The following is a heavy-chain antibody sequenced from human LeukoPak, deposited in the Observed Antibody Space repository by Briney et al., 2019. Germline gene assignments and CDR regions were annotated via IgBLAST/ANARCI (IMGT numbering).Heavy chain of an antibody. V-gene: IGHV3-48*02. D-gene: IGHD3-9*01. CDR3: ARRWDYDILTGYMHYYGMDV. Sequence: GGSLRLSCAAPGFTFSDYSMNWVRQAPGKGLEWVSYISSSSSTIYYADSVKGRFAISRDNAKNSLYLQMNSLRDEDTAVYYCARRWDYDILTGYMHYYGMDVWGQGTTVTVSS. CDR2: ISSSSSTI. J-gene: IGHJ6*02. CDR1: GFTFSDYS.